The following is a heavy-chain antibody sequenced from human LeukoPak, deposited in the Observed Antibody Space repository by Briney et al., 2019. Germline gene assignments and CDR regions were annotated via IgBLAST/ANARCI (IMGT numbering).Heavy chain of an antibody. J-gene: IGHJ4*02. CDR3: ARAPIGGRYFDWLSQKYFDY. CDR1: GYTFTGYY. CDR2: MNPNSGNT. Sequence: ASVKVSCKASGYTFTGYYMHWVRQAPGQGLEWMGWMNPNSGNTGYAQKFQGRVTMTRNTSISTAYMELSSLRSEDTAVYYCARAPIGGRYFDWLSQKYFDYWGQGTLVTVSS. V-gene: IGHV1-8*02. D-gene: IGHD3-9*01.